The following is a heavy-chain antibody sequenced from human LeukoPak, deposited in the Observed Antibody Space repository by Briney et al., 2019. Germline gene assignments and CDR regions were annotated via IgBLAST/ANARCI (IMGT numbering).Heavy chain of an antibody. Sequence: GGSLRLSCAASGFTFSSYWMHWVRQAPGKGLVWVSRIKTDGSSTTYADSVKGRFTISRDNAKDTLYLQMTSLRAEDTAVYYCARDFRLSGWYLDAFDIWGQGTMVTVSS. CDR2: IKTDGSST. J-gene: IGHJ3*02. D-gene: IGHD6-19*01. CDR3: ARDFRLSGWYLDAFDI. V-gene: IGHV3-74*01. CDR1: GFTFSSYW.